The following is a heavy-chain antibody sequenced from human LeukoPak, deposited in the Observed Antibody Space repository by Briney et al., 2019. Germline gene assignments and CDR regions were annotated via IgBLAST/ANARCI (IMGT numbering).Heavy chain of an antibody. Sequence: SGTLSLTCGVSGGSVIHTIWWTWVRQPPGKGLEWIGEVHLDGRTNYNPSLESRLTMSVDVSENQVSLKLTSVTAADTAVYYCAREGGFYRPLDYSGQGTLVTVSS. CDR1: GGSVIHTIW. CDR2: VHLDGRT. V-gene: IGHV4-4*02. CDR3: AREGGFYRPLDY. D-gene: IGHD3-3*01. J-gene: IGHJ4*02.